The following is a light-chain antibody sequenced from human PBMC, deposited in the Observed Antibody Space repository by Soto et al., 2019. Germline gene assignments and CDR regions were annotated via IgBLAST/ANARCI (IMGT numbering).Light chain of an antibody. J-gene: IGLJ3*02. CDR3: GTWDSSLGAGV. V-gene: IGLV1-51*02. Sequence: QSVLTQPPSVSAAPGQKVTISCSGSSSNIGNNYVSWYQQLPGTAPKLLIYENNKRPSGIPERFSGSKSGTSATLGITGLQTGDEADYHCGTWDSSLGAGVFGGGTQLTVL. CDR1: SSNIGNNY. CDR2: ENN.